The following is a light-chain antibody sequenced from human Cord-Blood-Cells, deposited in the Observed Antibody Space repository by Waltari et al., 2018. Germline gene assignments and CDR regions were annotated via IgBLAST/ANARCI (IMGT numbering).Light chain of an antibody. J-gene: IGLJ3*02. CDR3: CSYAGSSSWV. V-gene: IGLV2-23*01. CDR1: SSHVGSYHL. Sequence: QSALTQPASVSGSPGQSITIPCTGTSSHVGSYHLVSWYQQHPGKAPKLMIYEGSKRPSGVSNRFSGSKSGNMASLTISGLQAEDEADYYCCSYAGSSSWVFGGGTKLTVL. CDR2: EGS.